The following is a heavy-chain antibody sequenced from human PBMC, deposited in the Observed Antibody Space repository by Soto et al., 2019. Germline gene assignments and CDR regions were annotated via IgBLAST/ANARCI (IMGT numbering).Heavy chain of an antibody. CDR3: ASYRGALYFDS. CDR2: VFYGGT. CDR1: GRSMSSNY. D-gene: IGHD3-16*01. V-gene: IGHV4-59*01. Sequence: QVHLQESGPGLVQPSETLSLTCSVSGRSMSSNYWSWIRQSPDKGLEWLGYVFYGGTDYNPSLGGRVSMSVETSKSQFSLKLTSVTVADTAAYYCASYRGALYFDSWGPGILVTVSA. J-gene: IGHJ4*02.